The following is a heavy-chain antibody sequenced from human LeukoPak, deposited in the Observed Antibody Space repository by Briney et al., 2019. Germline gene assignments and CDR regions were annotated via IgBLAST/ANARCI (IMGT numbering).Heavy chain of an antibody. CDR3: ARDALRFLEWLLVGYYYMDV. J-gene: IGHJ6*03. Sequence: GGSLRLSCAASGFTFSSYWMSWVRQAPGKGLEWVANIKQDGSEKYYVDSVKGRFTISRDNAKNSLYLQMNSLRAEDTAVYYYARDALRFLEWLLVGYYYMDVWGKGTTVTVSS. D-gene: IGHD3-3*01. CDR2: IKQDGSEK. CDR1: GFTFSSYW. V-gene: IGHV3-7*01.